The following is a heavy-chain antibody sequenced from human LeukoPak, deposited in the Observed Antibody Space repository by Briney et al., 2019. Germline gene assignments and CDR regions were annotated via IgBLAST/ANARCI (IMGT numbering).Heavy chain of an antibody. CDR2: IYYSGST. J-gene: IGHJ3*02. CDR3: ASVSGTTRAFDI. CDR1: GGSFRGYY. D-gene: IGHD1-1*01. Sequence: SETLSLTCAVYGGSFRGYYWGWIRQPPGKGLEWIGSIYYSGSTYYNPSLKSRVTISVDTSKNQFSLKLSSVTAADTAVYYCASVSGTTRAFDIWGQGTMVTVSS. V-gene: IGHV4-39*01.